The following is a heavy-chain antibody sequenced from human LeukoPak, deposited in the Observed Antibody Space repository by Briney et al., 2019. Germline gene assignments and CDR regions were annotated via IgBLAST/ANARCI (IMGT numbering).Heavy chain of an antibody. Sequence: PSETLSLTCTVSGGSISSSSYYWGWIRQPPGKGLEWIGEINHSGSTNYNPSLKSRVTISVDTSKNQFSLKLSSVTAADTAVYYCARHSGSGSYYRRSLYFDYWGQGTLVTVSS. D-gene: IGHD3-10*01. CDR1: GGSISSSSYY. CDR3: ARHSGSGSYYRRSLYFDY. V-gene: IGHV4-39*01. CDR2: INHSGST. J-gene: IGHJ4*02.